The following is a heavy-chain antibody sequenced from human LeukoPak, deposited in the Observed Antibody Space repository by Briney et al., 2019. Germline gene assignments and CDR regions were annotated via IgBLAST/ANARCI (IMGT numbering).Heavy chain of an antibody. CDR3: ARERQALYGMDV. CDR1: GFIFGSYV. V-gene: IGHV3-30*12. J-gene: IGHJ6*02. Sequence: GRSLRLSCAGSGFIFGSYVMSWVRQTPGMGLQWVALTLYDGSRKYYEDSVKGRFIISRDNSKNTLYLQMDSLRVEDTAIYYCARERQALYGMDVWGQGTTVTVSS. CDR2: TLYDGSRK.